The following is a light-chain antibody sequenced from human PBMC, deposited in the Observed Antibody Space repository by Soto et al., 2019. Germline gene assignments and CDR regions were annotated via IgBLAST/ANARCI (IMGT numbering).Light chain of an antibody. J-gene: IGLJ2*01. Sequence: QSALTQPASVSGSPGQSITISCTGTSNDIGGYNYVSWYQQHPGKAPKLMIYDVSNRPSGVSNRFSGSKSGNTASLTISGLQADDEADEYDYSYRRNRARSVVFGGGTKLTVL. CDR3: YSYRRNRARSVV. CDR1: SNDIGGYNY. CDR2: DVS. V-gene: IGLV2-14*03.